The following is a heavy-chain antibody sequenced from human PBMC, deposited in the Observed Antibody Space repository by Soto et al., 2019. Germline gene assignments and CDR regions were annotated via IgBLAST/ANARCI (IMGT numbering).Heavy chain of an antibody. CDR1: GGTFSSYA. V-gene: IGHV1-69*13. Sequence: ASVKVSCKASGGTFSSYAISWVRQAPGQGLEWMGGIIPIFGTANYAQKFQGRVTITADESTSTAYMELSSLRSEDTAVYYCASRPDYYDILTGYFNGFNYYGMDVWGQGTTVTVSS. CDR2: IIPIFGTA. CDR3: ASRPDYYDILTGYFNGFNYYGMDV. D-gene: IGHD3-9*01. J-gene: IGHJ6*02.